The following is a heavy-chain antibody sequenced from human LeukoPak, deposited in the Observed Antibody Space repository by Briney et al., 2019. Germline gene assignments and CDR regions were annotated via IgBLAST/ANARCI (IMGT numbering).Heavy chain of an antibody. CDR2: ISTNGGTT. V-gene: IGHV3-64D*06. D-gene: IGHD4-17*01. CDR3: VKGPGPTVNYYFDF. J-gene: IGHJ4*02. Sequence: ESLKISCSASGFTFSTYAMHWVRQAPGKGLEYVSSISTNGGTTYSAESSRGRFAISRDNSKNTLYLQMSSLRADDTAVYYCVKGPGPTVNYYFDFWGQGTLVTVSS. CDR1: GFTFSTYA.